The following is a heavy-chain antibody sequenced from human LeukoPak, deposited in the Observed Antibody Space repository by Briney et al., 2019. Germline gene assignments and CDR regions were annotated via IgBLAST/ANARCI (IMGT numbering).Heavy chain of an antibody. CDR1: GGSVIVYY. J-gene: IGHJ4*02. Sequence: SETLSLTCAVYGGSVIVYYWRWNRPPPGKGPEWIGEINHSGSTNYNPSLRSLVTISVDTSKNHFSLKLSSVTAADTAVYYCARKSNYVWGSYRYGDFDYWGQGTLVTVSS. CDR2: INHSGST. CDR3: ARKSNYVWGSYRYGDFDY. V-gene: IGHV4-34*01. D-gene: IGHD3-16*02.